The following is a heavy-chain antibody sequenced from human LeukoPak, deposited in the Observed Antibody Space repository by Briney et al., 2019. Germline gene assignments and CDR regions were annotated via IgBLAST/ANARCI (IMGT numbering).Heavy chain of an antibody. J-gene: IGHJ4*02. CDR2: INSDGSST. CDR3: SSGYPFDY. CDR1: GFTFTSYW. V-gene: IGHV3-74*01. D-gene: IGHD3-22*01. Sequence: PGGSLRLSCAASGFTFTSYWMHWVRQAPGKGLVWVSRINSDGSSTNYADSVKGRFTISRDNAKNTLYLQVNSLRAEDTAVYYSSSGYPFDYWGQGTLVTVSS.